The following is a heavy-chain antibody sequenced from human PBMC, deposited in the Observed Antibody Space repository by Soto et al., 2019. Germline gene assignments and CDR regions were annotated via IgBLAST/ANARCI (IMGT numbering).Heavy chain of an antibody. D-gene: IGHD6-19*01. V-gene: IGHV1-69*13. CDR3: GTGDSSDTGDH. J-gene: IGHJ4*02. CDR1: GGILSHYS. CDR2: TLPISGAT. Sequence: ASVKVSCKASGGILSHYSVSWVLQAPGQGLEWLGGTLPISGATDYAQKFKGRVTITADESTNTAYMELNSLRSEDTAVYYCGTGDSSDTGDHWGPGTLVTVSS.